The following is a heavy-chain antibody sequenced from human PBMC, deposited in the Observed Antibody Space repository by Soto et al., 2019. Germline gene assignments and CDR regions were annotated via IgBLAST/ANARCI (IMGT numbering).Heavy chain of an antibody. V-gene: IGHV3-30*03. CDR2: ISYDGSNK. J-gene: IGHJ6*02. D-gene: IGHD6-13*01. CDR3: ASLIAAAASGNYYGMDV. CDR1: GFTFSSYG. Sequence: GWSLRLSCAASGFTFSSYGMHWVRQAPGKGLEWVAVISYDGSNKYYADSVKGRFTISRDNSKNTLYLQMNSLRAEDTAVYYCASLIAAAASGNYYGMDVWGQGTTVTVSS.